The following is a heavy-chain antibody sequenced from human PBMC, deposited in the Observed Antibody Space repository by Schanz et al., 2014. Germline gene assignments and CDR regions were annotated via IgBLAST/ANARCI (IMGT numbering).Heavy chain of an antibody. CDR1: SASIRTYY. D-gene: IGHD2-2*01. CDR2: IYYSGST. CDR3: ARGRVVPAAPEFDY. J-gene: IGHJ4*02. Sequence: QVQLQESGPGLVKPSETLSLTCTVSSASIRTYYWSWIRQPLGKGLEWIGYIYYSGSTTYNPSLKSRVTISVDTSKKQFSLNLSSVTAADTAVYYCARGRVVPAAPEFDYWGQGILVTVSS. V-gene: IGHV4-59*01.